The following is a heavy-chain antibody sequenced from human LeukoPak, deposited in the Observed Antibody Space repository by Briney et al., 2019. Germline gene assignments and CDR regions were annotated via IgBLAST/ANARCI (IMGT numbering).Heavy chain of an antibody. Sequence: PGGSLRLSCAASGFTFSNYAMSWVRQAAGKGLEWVSYISSSGSTIYYADSVKGRFTISRDNAKNSLYLQMNSLRAKDTAVYYCASFPAYYYDSSGSNDYWGQGTLVTVSS. J-gene: IGHJ4*02. D-gene: IGHD3-22*01. CDR1: GFTFSNYA. CDR3: ASFPAYYYDSSGSNDY. V-gene: IGHV3-11*01. CDR2: ISSSGSTI.